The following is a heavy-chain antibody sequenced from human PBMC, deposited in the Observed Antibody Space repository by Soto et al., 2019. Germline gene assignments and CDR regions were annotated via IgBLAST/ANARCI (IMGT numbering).Heavy chain of an antibody. Sequence: QVQLVESGGGVVQPVRSLRLSCAASGFTFSSYAMHWVRQAPGKGLEWVAVISYDGSNKYYADSVKGRFTISRDNSKNTLYLQMNYLRAEDTAVYYCARDPAWIQLWDYYYYYGMDVCGQGTTVTVS. CDR1: GFTFSSYA. D-gene: IGHD5-18*01. J-gene: IGHJ6*02. V-gene: IGHV3-30-3*01. CDR2: ISYDGSNK. CDR3: ARDPAWIQLWDYYYYYGMDV.